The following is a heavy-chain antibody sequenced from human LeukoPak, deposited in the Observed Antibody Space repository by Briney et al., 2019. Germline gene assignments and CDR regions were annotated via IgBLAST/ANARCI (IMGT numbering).Heavy chain of an antibody. CDR1: GSSISRGNY. CDR2: MSHGGSS. J-gene: IGHJ3*01. Sequence: SETLSLTCSVSGSSISRGNYWGWIRQPPGKGLEWLGSMSHGGSSDYNPSLKSRVTILLDTSKNHFSLKLTSVTAADTAMYYCARGVQLLVRDAFDVWGLGTMVTVSS. CDR3: ARGVQLLVRDAFDV. V-gene: IGHV4-38-2*02. D-gene: IGHD6-13*01.